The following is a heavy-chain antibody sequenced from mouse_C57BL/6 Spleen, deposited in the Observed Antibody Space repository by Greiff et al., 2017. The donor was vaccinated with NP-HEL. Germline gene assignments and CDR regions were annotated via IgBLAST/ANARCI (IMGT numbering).Heavy chain of an antibody. CDR2: IDPSDSYT. D-gene: IGHD2-4*01. J-gene: IGHJ3*01. Sequence: QVQLQQPGAELVKPGASVKLSCKASGYTFTSYWMQWVKQRPGQGLEWIGEIDPSDSYTNYNQKFKGKATLTVDTSSSTAYMQLSSLTSEDSAVYYCARGGIYYDYDGAWFAYWGQGTLVTVSA. CDR3: ARGGIYYDYDGAWFAY. V-gene: IGHV1-50*01. CDR1: GYTFTSYW.